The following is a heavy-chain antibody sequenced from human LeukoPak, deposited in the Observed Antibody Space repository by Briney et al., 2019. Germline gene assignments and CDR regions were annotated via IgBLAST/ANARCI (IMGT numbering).Heavy chain of an antibody. D-gene: IGHD3-9*01. J-gene: IGHJ5*02. CDR1: GGTFSSYA. V-gene: IGHV1-69*01. CDR2: IIPIFGTA. Sequence: GASVKVSCKASGGTFSSYAISWVRQAPGQGLEWMGGIIPIFGTANYAQKFQGRVTITADESTSTAYMERSSLRSEDTAVYYCARGPPYDILTGYNWFDPWGQGTLVTVSS. CDR3: ARGPPYDILTGYNWFDP.